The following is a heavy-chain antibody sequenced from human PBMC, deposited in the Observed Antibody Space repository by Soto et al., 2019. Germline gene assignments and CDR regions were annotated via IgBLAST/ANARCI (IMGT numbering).Heavy chain of an antibody. J-gene: IGHJ5*02. CDR1: GGSISSSNW. CDR2: IFYSGTA. CDR3: ARTDYGTAYFDP. V-gene: IGHV4-30-4*01. Sequence: LSLTCAVSGGSISSSNWWSWVRQPPGKGLEWIGYIFYSGTAYYNPSLKSRLTIPVDTSKNQFSLKLSSVTAADTAVYYCARTDYGTAYFDPWGQGSLVTVSS. D-gene: IGHD3-10*01.